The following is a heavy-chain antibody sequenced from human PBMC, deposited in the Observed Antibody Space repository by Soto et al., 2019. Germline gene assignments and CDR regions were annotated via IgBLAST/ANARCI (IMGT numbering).Heavy chain of an antibody. CDR2: INPNNGDT. D-gene: IGHD1-1*01. Sequence: QVQLVQSGADVKKPGASVKVSCKAPRYIFTAYFMHWVRQAPGQGLEWMGWINPNNGDTHYGLRFQGRVTMTRDTSISTAYMELSSLRSDDTAVYYCASHDPGSRVDPWGQGTLVIVSS. CDR3: ASHDPGSRVDP. V-gene: IGHV1-2*02. J-gene: IGHJ5*02. CDR1: RYIFTAYF.